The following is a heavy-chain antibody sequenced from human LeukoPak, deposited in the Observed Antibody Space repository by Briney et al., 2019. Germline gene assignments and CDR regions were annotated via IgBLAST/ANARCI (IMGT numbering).Heavy chain of an antibody. J-gene: IGHJ4*02. CDR2: ISSSSTTI. CDR1: GFTFSSYS. D-gene: IGHD6-13*01. Sequence: GGSLRLSCAASGFTFSSYSMNWVRQAPGKGLEWISYISSSSTTIYNADSVKGRFTISRDNSKNTLYLQMNSLRAEDTAVYYCAKSIAAAGLDYWGQGTLVTVSS. V-gene: IGHV3-48*01. CDR3: AKSIAAAGLDY.